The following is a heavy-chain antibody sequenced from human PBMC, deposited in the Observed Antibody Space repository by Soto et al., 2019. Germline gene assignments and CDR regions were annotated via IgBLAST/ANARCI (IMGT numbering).Heavy chain of an antibody. CDR1: GFPFSSYW. V-gene: IGHV3-74*01. Sequence: EVQLVESGGDLVQRCGSLRLSCAASGFPFSSYWMHLVRHTPGKGLDWVARISGDGVTTYYADSVTGRFTVSRDNAKNTLSLQISGLRAEDTAVYYCAREYYGLLTGYYTDYWGQGTLVSVSS. D-gene: IGHD3-9*01. CDR2: ISGDGVTT. J-gene: IGHJ4*02. CDR3: AREYYGLLTGYYTDY.